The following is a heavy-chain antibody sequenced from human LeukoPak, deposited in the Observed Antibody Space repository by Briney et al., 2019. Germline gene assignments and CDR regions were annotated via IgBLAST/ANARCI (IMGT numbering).Heavy chain of an antibody. Sequence: GGSLRLSCAASGFIFRYYAMHWVRQAPGKGLEYVSAISSSGDNTYYANSVKGRFTISRDNSSNTLFLQLGSLRSDDMAVYYCAREERGLAIDYWGQGTLVTVSS. J-gene: IGHJ4*02. CDR1: GFIFRYYA. CDR2: ISSSGDNT. V-gene: IGHV3-64*01. CDR3: AREERGLAIDY. D-gene: IGHD5-12*01.